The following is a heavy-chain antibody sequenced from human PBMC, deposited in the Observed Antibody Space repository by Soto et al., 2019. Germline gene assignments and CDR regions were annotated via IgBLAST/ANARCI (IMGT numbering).Heavy chain of an antibody. Sequence: GGSLRLSCAASGFTFSTYSMNWVRQAPGKGLEWVAVITDDGGNKYYADSVKGRFTISRDNSKNTLYLQMNSLRAEDTAVYYCAKDFPPIGNWFDPWGQGTLVTVSS. CDR1: GFTFSTYS. J-gene: IGHJ5*02. CDR3: AKDFPPIGNWFDP. CDR2: ITDDGGNK. V-gene: IGHV3-23*01.